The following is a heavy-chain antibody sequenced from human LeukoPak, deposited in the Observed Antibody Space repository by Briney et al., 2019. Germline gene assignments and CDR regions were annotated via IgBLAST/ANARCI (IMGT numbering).Heavy chain of an antibody. V-gene: IGHV4-34*01. Sequence: SETLPLTCAVYGGSFSGYYWSWIRQPPGKGLEWIGEINHSGSTNYSPSLKSRVTISVDTSKNQFSLKLSSVTAADTAVYYCARGRRFGVLFGYWGQGTLVTVSS. J-gene: IGHJ4*02. CDR1: GGSFSGYY. CDR2: INHSGST. CDR3: ARGRRFGVLFGY. D-gene: IGHD3-10*01.